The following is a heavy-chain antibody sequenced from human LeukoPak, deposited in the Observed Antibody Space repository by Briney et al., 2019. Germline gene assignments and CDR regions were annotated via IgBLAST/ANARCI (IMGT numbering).Heavy chain of an antibody. Sequence: ASVKVSCKASGYTFTSYDINWVRQATGQGLEWMGWMNPNSGNTGYAQKFQGRVTMTRNTSISTAYMELSSLRSEDTAVYYCARGGCSSTSRAFDYWGQGTLVTVSS. J-gene: IGHJ4*02. CDR3: ARGGCSSTSRAFDY. CDR2: MNPNSGNT. CDR1: GYTFTSYD. V-gene: IGHV1-8*01. D-gene: IGHD2-2*01.